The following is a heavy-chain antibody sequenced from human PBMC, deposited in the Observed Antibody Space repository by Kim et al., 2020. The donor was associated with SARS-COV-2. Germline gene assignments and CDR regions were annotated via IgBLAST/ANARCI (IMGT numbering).Heavy chain of an antibody. V-gene: IGHV3-23*01. D-gene: IGHD5-12*01. Sequence: AASVKGRFTISRDNSKNTLYLQMSSLRAEDTAVYYCARWLQPMYYYGMDVWGQGTTVTVSS. CDR3: ARWLQPMYYYGMDV. J-gene: IGHJ6*02.